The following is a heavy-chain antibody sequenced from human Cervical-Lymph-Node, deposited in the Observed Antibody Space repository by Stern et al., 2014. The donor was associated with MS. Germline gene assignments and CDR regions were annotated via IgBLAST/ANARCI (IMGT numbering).Heavy chain of an antibody. J-gene: IGHJ3*02. CDR1: GYTFTSYG. D-gene: IGHD2-15*01. CDR2: SSAYNCST. Sequence: VQLVESGAEVKKPGASVKVSCKASGYTFTSYGISWVRQAPGKGLEWMGWSSAYNCSTNYAQKLQGSVTMTTDTSTSTAYMELRSLRSDDTAVYYCARCLLGSENGFDNWGQGTMVTVSS. V-gene: IGHV1-18*01. CDR3: ARCLLGSENGFDN.